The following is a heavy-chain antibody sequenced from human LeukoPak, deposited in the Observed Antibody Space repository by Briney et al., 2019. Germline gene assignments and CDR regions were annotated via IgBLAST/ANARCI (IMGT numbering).Heavy chain of an antibody. CDR3: AHLLGSTQIFAY. V-gene: IGHV3-72*01. D-gene: IGHD1-26*01. CDR2: IRNKANSYTT. Sequence: GGTLRLSCAVSGFTFSDHYMDWVRQAPGKGLEWIGRIRNKANSYTTEYAASVKGKFTISRDDSKNSLYLQMDSLKIEDTAVYYCAHLLGSTQIFAYWGQGTLVTVSS. J-gene: IGHJ4*02. CDR1: GFTFSDHY.